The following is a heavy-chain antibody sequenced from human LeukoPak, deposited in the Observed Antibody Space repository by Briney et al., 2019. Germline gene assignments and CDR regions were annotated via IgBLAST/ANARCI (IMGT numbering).Heavy chain of an antibody. CDR3: ARLPAGSGSLSYFDY. D-gene: IGHD3-10*01. CDR1: GGSINSYY. Sequence: PSETLSLTCTVSGGSINSYYWNWIRQPPGKGLEWIGSIYYSGSTYYNPSLKSRVTISVDTSKNQFSLKLSSVTAADTAVYYCARLPAGSGSLSYFDYWGQGTLATVSS. J-gene: IGHJ4*02. CDR2: IYYSGST. V-gene: IGHV4-39*01.